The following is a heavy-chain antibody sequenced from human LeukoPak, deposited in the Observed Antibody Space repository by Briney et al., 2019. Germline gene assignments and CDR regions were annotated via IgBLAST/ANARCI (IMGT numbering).Heavy chain of an antibody. CDR2: ISYDGSNE. CDR1: GFTFSSYV. D-gene: IGHD2/OR15-2a*01. Sequence: PGRSLRLSCAASGFTFSSYVMHWVRQAPGKGLEWVAIISYDGSNEYYADSVKGRFTISRDNSKNTLYLQMNSLRAADTAVYYCARDLLLLWGQGTMITVSS. J-gene: IGHJ3*01. V-gene: IGHV3-30*04. CDR3: ARDLLLL.